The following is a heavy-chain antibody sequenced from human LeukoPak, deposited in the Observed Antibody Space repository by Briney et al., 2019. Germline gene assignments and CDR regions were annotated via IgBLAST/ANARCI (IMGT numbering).Heavy chain of an antibody. V-gene: IGHV3-9*01. CDR1: GFTFDDYA. CDR3: AMIVVVAATYFDY. Sequence: GGSLRLSCAASGFTFDDYAMHWVRQAPGKGLEWVSGISWNSGSIGYADSVKGRFTISRDNAKNSLYLQMNSLRAEDTAVYYCAMIVVVAATYFDYWGQGTLVTVSS. CDR2: ISWNSGSI. J-gene: IGHJ4*02. D-gene: IGHD2-15*01.